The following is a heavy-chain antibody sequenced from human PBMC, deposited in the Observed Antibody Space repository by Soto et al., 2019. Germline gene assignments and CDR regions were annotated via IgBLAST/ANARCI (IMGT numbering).Heavy chain of an antibody. CDR2: IYHSGST. V-gene: IGHV4-30-2*01. CDR1: GGSISSGGYS. CDR3: ARAGHDSSGYYLDY. J-gene: IGHJ4*02. D-gene: IGHD3-22*01. Sequence: QLQLQKSGSGLVKPSQTLSLTCAVSGGSISSGGYSWSWIRQPPGKGLEWIGYIYHSGSTYYNPSLQSRFTKSVDRSKNQFSLKLSSVTAADTAVYYCARAGHDSSGYYLDYWGQGTLVTVSS.